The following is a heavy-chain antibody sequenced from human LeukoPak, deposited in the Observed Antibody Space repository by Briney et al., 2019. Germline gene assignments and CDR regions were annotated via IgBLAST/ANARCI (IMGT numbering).Heavy chain of an antibody. V-gene: IGHV3-23*01. J-gene: IGHJ4*02. CDR1: GITFSTYA. Sequence: GGSLRLSCAASGITFSTYAMSWVRQAPGKGLEWVSAISGSGSSTYHADSVKGRFTISRDNCKHTLYLQMNSLRVEDTAIYYCAKDQRSGWTRNFDSWGQGTLVTVSS. CDR3: AKDQRSGWTRNFDS. CDR2: ISGSGSST. D-gene: IGHD6-19*01.